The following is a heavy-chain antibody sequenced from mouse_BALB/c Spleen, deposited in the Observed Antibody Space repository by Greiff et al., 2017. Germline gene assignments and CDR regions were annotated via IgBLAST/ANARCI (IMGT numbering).Heavy chain of an antibody. CDR3: ARRMITTGYAMDY. J-gene: IGHJ4*01. V-gene: IGHV5-12-1*01. CDR1: GFAFSSYD. Sequence: DVMLVESGGGLVKPGGSLKLSCAASGFAFSSYDMSWVRQTPEKRLEWVAYISSGGGSTYYPDTVKGRFTISRDNAKNTLYLQMSSLKSEDTDMYYCARRMITTGYAMDYWGQGTSVTVSS. CDR2: ISSGGGST. D-gene: IGHD2-4*01.